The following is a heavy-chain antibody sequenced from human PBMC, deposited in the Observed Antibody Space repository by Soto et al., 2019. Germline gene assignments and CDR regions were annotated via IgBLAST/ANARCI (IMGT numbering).Heavy chain of an antibody. V-gene: IGHV1-69*04. Sequence: EASVKVSCKASGGTFSSYTISWVRQAPGQGLEWMGRIIPILGIANYAQKFQGRVTITADKSTSTAYMELSSLRSEDTAVYYCARDAGSYYYYMDVWGKGTTVTVSS. CDR2: IIPILGIA. J-gene: IGHJ6*03. CDR1: GGTFSSYT. CDR3: ARDAGSYYYYMDV. D-gene: IGHD2-15*01.